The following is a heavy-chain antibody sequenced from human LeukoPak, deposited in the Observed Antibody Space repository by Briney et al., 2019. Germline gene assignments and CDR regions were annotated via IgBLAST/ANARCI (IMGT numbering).Heavy chain of an antibody. CDR1: GFTFSSYS. V-gene: IGHV3-21*01. Sequence: GGSLRLSCAASGFTFSSYSMNWLRPAPGKGLEWVSSISSSSSYIYYADAVKGRFTISRDNSKNSLYMQMNSLRAEDTAVYYCARITVTTCFDYWGQGTLVTVSS. D-gene: IGHD4-11*01. CDR3: ARITVTTCFDY. CDR2: ISSSSSYI. J-gene: IGHJ4*02.